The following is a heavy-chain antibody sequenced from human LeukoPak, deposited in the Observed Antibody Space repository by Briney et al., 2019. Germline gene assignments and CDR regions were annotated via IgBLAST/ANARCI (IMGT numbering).Heavy chain of an antibody. D-gene: IGHD6-13*01. J-gene: IGHJ4*02. CDR1: GFTFSSYA. CDR3: ARFPSSWSCYFDY. CDR2: ISSSSSYI. V-gene: IGHV3-21*01. Sequence: GGSLRLSCAASGFTFSSYAMSWVRQAPGKGLEWVSPISSSSSYIYYADSVKGRFTISRDNAKNSLYLQMNSLRAEDTAVYYCARFPSSWSCYFDYWGQGTLVTVSS.